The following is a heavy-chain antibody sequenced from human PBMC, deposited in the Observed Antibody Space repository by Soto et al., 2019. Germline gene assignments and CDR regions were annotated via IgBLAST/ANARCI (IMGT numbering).Heavy chain of an antibody. CDR1: GYTFTSYG. V-gene: IGHV1-18*01. Sequence: QVQLVQSGAEVKKPGASVKVSCKASGYTFTSYGISWVRQAPGQGLEWMGWISAYNGNTNYAQKLQGRVTMTTDTTTSTAHMEVGRLRSDEPAVYFCGRVGWERDYYYGMDVWGQGTTVTVSS. CDR3: GRVGWERDYYYGMDV. J-gene: IGHJ6*02. CDR2: ISAYNGNT. D-gene: IGHD1-1*01.